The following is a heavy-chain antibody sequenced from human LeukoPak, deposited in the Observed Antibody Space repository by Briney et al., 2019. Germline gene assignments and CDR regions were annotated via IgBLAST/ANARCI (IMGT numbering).Heavy chain of an antibody. V-gene: IGHV4-4*02. J-gene: IGHJ4*02. D-gene: IGHD6-19*01. CDR2: IYHSGST. CDR3: ARVSYSSGWTGSLDF. CDR1: GGSISSSNW. Sequence: SETLSLTCAVSGGSISSSNWWSWVRQPPGKGLEWIGEIYHSGSTNYSPSLKSRVTMSVDKSKNQFSLKLSSVTAADTAVYYCARVSYSSGWTGSLDFWGQGTLVTVSS.